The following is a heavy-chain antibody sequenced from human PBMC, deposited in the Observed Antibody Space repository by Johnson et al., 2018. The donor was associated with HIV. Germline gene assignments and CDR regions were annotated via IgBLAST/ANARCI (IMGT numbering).Heavy chain of an antibody. CDR2: IRYDGSSK. CDR3: AKESKWESRTPHAFDL. Sequence: QVQLVESGGGVVQPGGSLRLSCAASVFNFNTYGMDRVRQAPGQGLAWVAFIRYDGSSKYYADSVKGRFTVSRDNSKNTLYLQMKSLRPEDTAVYYCAKESKWESRTPHAFDLWGQGTMVTVSS. J-gene: IGHJ3*01. V-gene: IGHV3-30*02. CDR1: VFNFNTYG. D-gene: IGHD1-26*01.